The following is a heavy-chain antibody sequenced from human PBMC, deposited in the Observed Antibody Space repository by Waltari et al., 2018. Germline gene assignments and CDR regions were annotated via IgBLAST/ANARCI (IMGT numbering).Heavy chain of an antibody. Sequence: EVHLVESGGGLVQPGGSLRLSCAASGFTFSTYWMTWVRQAPGKGPEWVSMITRSASFIYYANSVKGRFTVSRDDAEKSLFLQMDSLTVEDTAVYYCARSSPQGTPGGIDHWGQGTLVTVSS. CDR1: GFTFSTYW. V-gene: IGHV3-21*01. CDR2: ITRSASFI. CDR3: ARSSPQGTPGGIDH. D-gene: IGHD1-26*01. J-gene: IGHJ5*02.